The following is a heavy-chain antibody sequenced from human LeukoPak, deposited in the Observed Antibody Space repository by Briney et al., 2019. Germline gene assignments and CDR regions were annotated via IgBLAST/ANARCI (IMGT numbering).Heavy chain of an antibody. V-gene: IGHV4-61*02. J-gene: IGHJ3*02. CDR3: ARQRRRGYHAFDI. D-gene: IGHD5-12*01. CDR2: IYSSGST. Sequence: SETLSLTCTVSGDSISSNSYYWSWIRQPAGKGLEWIGRIYSSGSTNYNPSLKSRITISVDTSKNQFSLMLSSVTAADTAVYYCARQRRRGYHAFDIWGQGTMVTVSS. CDR1: GDSISSNSYY.